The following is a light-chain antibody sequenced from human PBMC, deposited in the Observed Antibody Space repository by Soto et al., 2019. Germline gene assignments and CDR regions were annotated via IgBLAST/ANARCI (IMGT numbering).Light chain of an antibody. CDR2: GAS. J-gene: IGKJ1*01. Sequence: EIGMKQSPATMSVSPGERATLSCWASQSVSSNSAWYQQKPGQAPRLLIYGASTRATGIPARFSGSGSGTEFTLTISSLQSEDFAVYYCQQYNNRPPWTFGQGTKVEIK. CDR3: QQYNNRPPWT. V-gene: IGKV3-15*01. CDR1: QSVSSN.